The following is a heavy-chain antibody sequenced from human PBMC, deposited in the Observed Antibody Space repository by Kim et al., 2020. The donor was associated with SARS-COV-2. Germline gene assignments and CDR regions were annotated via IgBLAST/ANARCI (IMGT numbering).Heavy chain of an antibody. CDR2: IMTIFGRT. CDR3: ARDLALRGGLDV. J-gene: IGHJ6*02. Sequence: SVKVSCKASGGTFSSSAITWVRQAPGQGLEWMGGIMTIFGRTSYAQKFQGRVTITADESTSTAYMELSRLRFEDTAIYYCARDLALRGGLDVWGQGTTVTVSS. V-gene: IGHV1-69*13. D-gene: IGHD4-17*01. CDR1: GGTFSSSA.